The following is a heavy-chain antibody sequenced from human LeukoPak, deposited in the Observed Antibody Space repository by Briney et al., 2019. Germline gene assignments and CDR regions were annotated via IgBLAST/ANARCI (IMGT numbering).Heavy chain of an antibody. CDR1: GGSISSGSYY. CDR3: AGGGDYGSGSKYYYYYYMDV. J-gene: IGHJ6*03. V-gene: IGHV4-61*02. Sequence: PSQTLSLTCTVSGGSISSGSYYWSWIRQPAGKGLEWIGRIYTSGSTNYNPSLKSRVTISVDTSKNQFSLKLSSVTAADTAVYYCAGGGDYGSGSKYYYYYYMDVWGKGTTVTISS. D-gene: IGHD3-10*01. CDR2: IYTSGST.